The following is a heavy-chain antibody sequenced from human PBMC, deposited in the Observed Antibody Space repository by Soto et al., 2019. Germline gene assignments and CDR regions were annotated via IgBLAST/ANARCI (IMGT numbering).Heavy chain of an antibody. V-gene: IGHV4-4*02. J-gene: IGHJ4*02. D-gene: IGHD3-16*01. CDR2: IYHSGTT. CDR1: GASISSSDW. CDR3: ARDFKAPKDAWAFDY. Sequence: PSETLSLTCAVSGASISSSDWWNWVRQPPGKGLEWIGEIYHSGTTIYNPSLKNRVTISIDESKNHFSLNLTSVTAADTAIYYCARDFKAPKDAWAFDYWGQGTPVTVSS.